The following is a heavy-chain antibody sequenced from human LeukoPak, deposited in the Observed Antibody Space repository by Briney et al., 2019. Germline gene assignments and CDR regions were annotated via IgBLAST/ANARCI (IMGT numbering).Heavy chain of an antibody. D-gene: IGHD6-19*01. CDR1: GYTFTGYY. CDR2: ISAYNGNT. V-gene: IGHV1-18*04. Sequence: ASVKVSCKASGYTFTGYYMHWVRQAPGQGLEWMGWISAYNGNTNYAQKLQGRVTMTTDTSTSTAYMELRSLRSDDTAVYYCALRYSSGWYDYWGQGTLVTVSS. J-gene: IGHJ4*02. CDR3: ALRYSSGWYDY.